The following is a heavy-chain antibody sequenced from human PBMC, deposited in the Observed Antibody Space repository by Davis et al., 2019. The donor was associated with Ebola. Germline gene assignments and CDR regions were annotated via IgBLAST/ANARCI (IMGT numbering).Heavy chain of an antibody. D-gene: IGHD1-26*01. CDR1: GGSISSSSYY. Sequence: MPSETLSLTCTVSGGSISSSSYYWGWIRQPPGEGLEWIGSIYYSGSTYYNPSLKSRVTISVDTSKNQFSLKLSSVTAADTAVYYCARGGSWYCFDCWGQGTLVTVSS. V-gene: IGHV4-39*01. J-gene: IGHJ4*02. CDR3: ARGGSWYCFDC. CDR2: IYYSGST.